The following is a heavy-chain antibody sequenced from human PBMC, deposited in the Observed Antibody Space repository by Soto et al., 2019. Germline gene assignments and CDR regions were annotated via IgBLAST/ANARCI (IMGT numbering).Heavy chain of an antibody. CDR2: IYYSGST. Sequence: SETLSLTCTVSGGSINNHYWSWIRQPPGKGLEWIGSIYYSGSTYYNPSLKSRVTISVDTSKNQFSLKLSSVTAADTAVYYCARGVVAAKSWFDPWGQGTLVTVSS. CDR3: ARGVVAAKSWFDP. J-gene: IGHJ5*02. V-gene: IGHV4-59*05. D-gene: IGHD2-15*01. CDR1: GGSINNHY.